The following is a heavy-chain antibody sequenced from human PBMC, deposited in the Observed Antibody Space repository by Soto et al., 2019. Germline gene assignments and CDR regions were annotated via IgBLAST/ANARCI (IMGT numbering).Heavy chain of an antibody. J-gene: IGHJ4*02. Sequence: QVQLVQSGAEVKKPGSSVKVSCKASGGTFSSYAISWVRQAPGQGLEWMGGIIPIFGTANYAQKFQGRFTITADESTSTDYVELSSLASEDTAVYYCARESRYCSGGSCYFLLGIDYWGQGTLVTVSS. CDR1: GGTFSSYA. D-gene: IGHD2-15*01. V-gene: IGHV1-69*12. CDR3: ARESRYCSGGSCYFLLGIDY. CDR2: IIPIFGTA.